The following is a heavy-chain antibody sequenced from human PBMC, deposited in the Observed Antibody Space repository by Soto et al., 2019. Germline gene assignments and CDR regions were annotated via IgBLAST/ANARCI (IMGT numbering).Heavy chain of an antibody. CDR1: GFTFSSYA. Sequence: PGGSLRLSXAASGFTFSSYAMSWVRQASGKGLEWVSAISGSGGSTYYADSVKGRFTISRDNSKNTLYLQMNSLRAEDTAVYYCAKHDSTSSYYYYGMDVWGQGTTVTVSS. J-gene: IGHJ6*02. D-gene: IGHD2-2*01. CDR2: ISGSGGST. V-gene: IGHV3-23*01. CDR3: AKHDSTSSYYYYGMDV.